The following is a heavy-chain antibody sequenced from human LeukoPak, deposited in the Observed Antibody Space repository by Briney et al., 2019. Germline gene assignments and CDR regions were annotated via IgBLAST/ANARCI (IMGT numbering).Heavy chain of an antibody. D-gene: IGHD4-23*01. CDR2: VATGGTGP. CDR3: ARDMGPYGGSPGAS. J-gene: IGHJ5*02. CDR1: GLTFSGYW. Sequence: GGSLRLSCAASGLTFSGYWMHWVRQAPGKGLVWVSRVATGGTGPSYADSVKGRFTISRDNAKNTLYLQMNSLSAEDTAVYFCARDMGPYGGSPGASWGQGTLVTVSS. V-gene: IGHV3-74*01.